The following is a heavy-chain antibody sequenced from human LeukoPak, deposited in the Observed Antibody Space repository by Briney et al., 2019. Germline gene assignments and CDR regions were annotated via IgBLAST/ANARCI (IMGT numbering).Heavy chain of an antibody. CDR1: GFTFSSYA. CDR2: ISYDGSNK. V-gene: IGHV3-30-3*01. Sequence: GGSLRLSCAASGFTFSSYAMHWVRQAPGKGLEWVAVISYDGSNKYYADSVKGRFTISRDNSKNTLYLQMNSLRAEDTAVYYCARDQQQLAYFDYWGQGTLVTVSS. D-gene: IGHD6-13*01. CDR3: ARDQQQLAYFDY. J-gene: IGHJ4*02.